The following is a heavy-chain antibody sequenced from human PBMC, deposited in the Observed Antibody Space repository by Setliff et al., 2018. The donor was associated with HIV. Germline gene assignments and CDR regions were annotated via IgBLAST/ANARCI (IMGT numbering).Heavy chain of an antibody. J-gene: IGHJ3*02. CDR3: TRDPGIVLVPAVRSDI. CDR1: GFTFSSYA. V-gene: IGHV3-23*03. CDR2: IYSGGST. Sequence: GSLRLSCAASGFTFSSYAMSWVRQAPGKGLEWVSVIYSGGSTYYADSVKGRFTISRDNSKNTLYLQMHSLKTDDTGVYYCTRDPGIVLVPAVRSDIWGQGTMVTVSS. D-gene: IGHD2-2*01.